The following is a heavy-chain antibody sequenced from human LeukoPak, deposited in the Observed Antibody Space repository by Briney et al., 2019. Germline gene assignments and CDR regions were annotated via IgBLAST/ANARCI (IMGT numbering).Heavy chain of an antibody. Sequence: GGSLRLSCAASGFTFSTYRMSWVRQAPGKGLEWVAYIHTDQTIQYYADSVKGRFTISRDNSKNTLYLQMKTLRSEDTAVYYCGYYNSGSYSTPDSWGQGTQVTVSS. CDR2: IHTDQTIQ. J-gene: IGHJ5*01. V-gene: IGHV3-30*02. D-gene: IGHD3-10*01. CDR3: GYYNSGSYSTPDS. CDR1: GFTFSTYR.